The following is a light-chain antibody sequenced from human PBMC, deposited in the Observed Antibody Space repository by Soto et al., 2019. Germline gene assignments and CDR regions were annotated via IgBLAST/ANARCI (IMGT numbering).Light chain of an antibody. J-gene: IGKJ3*01. CDR2: DAS. CDR3: QQYNSYPFT. Sequence: DIQITKSPSTLSASVGDRVTITCRASQSISSWLAWYQQKPGKAPKLLIYDASSLESGVPSRFSGSGSGTEFTLTISSLQPDDFATYYCQQYNSYPFTFGPGTKVDIK. V-gene: IGKV1-5*01. CDR1: QSISSW.